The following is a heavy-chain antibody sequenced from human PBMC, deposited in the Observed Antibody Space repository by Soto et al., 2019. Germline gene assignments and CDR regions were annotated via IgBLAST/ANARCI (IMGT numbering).Heavy chain of an antibody. CDR3: AGITMIVVGAYGMDV. V-gene: IGHV1-24*01. CDR1: GSTLTELS. D-gene: IGHD3-22*01. J-gene: IGHJ6*02. CDR2: FDPEDAEI. Sequence: ASVKVSCKVSGSTLTELSMHWVRQAPGKGLEWMGGFDPEDAEIIYAQKFQGRVTMTEDTSTDTAYMELSSPRSEDTAVYYCAGITMIVVGAYGMDVWGQGTTVTVSS.